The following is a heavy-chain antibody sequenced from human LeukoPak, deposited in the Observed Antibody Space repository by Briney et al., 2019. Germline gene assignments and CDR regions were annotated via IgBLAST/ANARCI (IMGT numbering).Heavy chain of an antibody. CDR2: IYSGGST. Sequence: GGSLRLSCAASGFTVSSNYMSWVRQAPGKGLEWVSVIYSGGSTYYADSVKGRFTISRDNSKNTLYLQMNSLRAEDTAVYYCAREPTGYGAHGGYWGQGTLVTVSS. CDR1: GFTVSSNY. J-gene: IGHJ4*02. D-gene: IGHD4-17*01. CDR3: AREPTGYGAHGGY. V-gene: IGHV3-53*01.